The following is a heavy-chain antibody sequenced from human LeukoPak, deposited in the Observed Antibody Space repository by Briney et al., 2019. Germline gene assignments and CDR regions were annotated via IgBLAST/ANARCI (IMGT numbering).Heavy chain of an antibody. V-gene: IGHV1-46*01. CDR2: INPKTGIT. Sequence: ASVKVSCKASGYTFATYYIHWVRQAPGQGLEWMGIINPKTGITNYAQKFQGRVTITRDTSASTAYMDLGSLKSEDTAVYYCARGEDIVVVAAATIEYWGQGALVTVSS. CDR1: GYTFATYY. D-gene: IGHD2-15*01. CDR3: ARGEDIVVVAAATIEY. J-gene: IGHJ4*02.